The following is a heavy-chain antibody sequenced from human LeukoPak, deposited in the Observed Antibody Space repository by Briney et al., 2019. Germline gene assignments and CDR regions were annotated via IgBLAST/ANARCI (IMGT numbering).Heavy chain of an antibody. CDR2: ISGSGSST. CDR1: GFTFSCYA. J-gene: IGHJ6*02. Sequence: GGSLRLSCEASGFTFSCYAMSWVRQAPGKGLEWVSAISGSGSSTYYADSVKGRFTISRDNSKNTLYLQMNSLRAEDTAVYYCARAYDSSGYYAYYYGMDVWGQGTTVTVSS. V-gene: IGHV3-23*01. CDR3: ARAYDSSGYYAYYYGMDV. D-gene: IGHD3-22*01.